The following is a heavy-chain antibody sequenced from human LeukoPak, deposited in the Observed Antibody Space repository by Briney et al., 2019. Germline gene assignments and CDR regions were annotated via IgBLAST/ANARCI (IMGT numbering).Heavy chain of an antibody. CDR1: GGSISSGGYS. D-gene: IGHD6-19*01. CDR3: ASSSGWFEY. CDR2: IYHSGST. J-gene: IGHJ4*02. V-gene: IGHV4-30-2*01. Sequence: SQTLSLTCAVSGGSISSGGYSWSWIRQPPGKGLEWIGYIYHSGSTYYNPSLKSRVTISVDRSKNQFSLKLSSVTAADTAVYYCASSSGWFEYWGQGTLVTVSS.